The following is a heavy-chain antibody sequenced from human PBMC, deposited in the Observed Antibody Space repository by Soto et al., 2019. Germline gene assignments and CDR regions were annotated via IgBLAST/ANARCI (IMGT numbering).Heavy chain of an antibody. V-gene: IGHV4-61*08. CDR1: GASIYNGGYF. J-gene: IGHJ3*02. D-gene: IGHD5-18*01. Sequence: PSETLSLTCSVSGASIYNGGYFWSWIRQPPGKGLEWIGYIYYSGSTNYNPSLKSRVAISVDTSKNQFSLKLSSVTAADTAVYYCARRYGNIAFDIWGQGTMVTVSS. CDR2: IYYSGST. CDR3: ARRYGNIAFDI.